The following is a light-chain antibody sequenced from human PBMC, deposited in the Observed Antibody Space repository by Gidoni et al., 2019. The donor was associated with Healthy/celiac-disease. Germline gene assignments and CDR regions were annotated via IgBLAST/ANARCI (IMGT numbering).Light chain of an antibody. CDR2: AAS. CDR1: QSISSY. V-gene: IGKV1-39*01. J-gene: IGKJ2*01. CDR3: QQSYSTPPYT. Sequence: DIQMTQSPSSLSASVGDRVTIPCRASQSISSYLIWYQQKPGKATKLLIYAASRLQSGVPSRLRCSGSGTDFTLTISSRQPEDFATYYCQQSYSTPPYTFGQXTKLEIK.